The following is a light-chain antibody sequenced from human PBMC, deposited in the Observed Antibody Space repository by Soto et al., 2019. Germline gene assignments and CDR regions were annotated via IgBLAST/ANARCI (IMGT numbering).Light chain of an antibody. CDR1: QDITDW. Sequence: DIQMTQSPSSVSASVGDRVTITCRASQDITDWLAWYQQKPGKAPKLLIYAASGLQSGVPSRFSGSGSGTDFTLTISRLQPEDFATYYCQQAHSFPPTFGQGTRLEIK. CDR3: QQAHSFPPT. V-gene: IGKV1-12*01. CDR2: AAS. J-gene: IGKJ5*01.